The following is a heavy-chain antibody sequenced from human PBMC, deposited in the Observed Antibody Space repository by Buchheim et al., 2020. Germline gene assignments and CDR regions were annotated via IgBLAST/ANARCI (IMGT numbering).Heavy chain of an antibody. CDR3: AKNSGYDSEYYYYYGMDV. V-gene: IGHV3-30*18. CDR1: GFTFSSYG. J-gene: IGHJ6*02. D-gene: IGHD5-12*01. CDR2: ISYDGSNK. Sequence: QVQLVESGGGVVQPGRSLRLSCAASGFTFSSYGMHWVRQAPGKGLEWVAVISYDGSNKYYADSVKGRFTISRDNSKNTLYLQMNSLRAEDTAVYYCAKNSGYDSEYYYYYGMDVWGQGTT.